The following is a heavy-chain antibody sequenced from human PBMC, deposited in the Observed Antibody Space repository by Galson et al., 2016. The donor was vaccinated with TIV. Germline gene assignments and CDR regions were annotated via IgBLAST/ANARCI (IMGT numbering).Heavy chain of an antibody. J-gene: IGHJ6*02. Sequence: SLRLSCAASGFSFDDYAMHWVRQAPGKGLEWVSGISSNSVYIGYAGSVKGRFTISRDNAKKPLNLQMNSLSGDDTALYYCAKGRGYSYGSPQDYYYGFDVWGQGTTVTVSS. V-gene: IGHV3-9*01. CDR2: ISSNSVYI. D-gene: IGHD5-18*01. CDR1: GFSFDDYA. CDR3: AKGRGYSYGSPQDYYYGFDV.